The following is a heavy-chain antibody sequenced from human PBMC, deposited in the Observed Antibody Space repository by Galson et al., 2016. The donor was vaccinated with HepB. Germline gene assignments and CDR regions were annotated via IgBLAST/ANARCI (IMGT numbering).Heavy chain of an antibody. CDR3: AKDGRIYCSSASCHDDFHY. V-gene: IGHV3-30*18. CDR2: ISYDGSNE. CDR1: GFTFSSYG. D-gene: IGHD2-2*01. Sequence: SLRLSCAASGFTFSSYGMHWVRQAPGKGLEWVSFISYDGSNEKYADSVKGRFAISRDDSKKTLYLQMNSLRTEDTAVYYCAKDGRIYCSSASCHDDFHYWGQGTLVTVSS. J-gene: IGHJ4*02.